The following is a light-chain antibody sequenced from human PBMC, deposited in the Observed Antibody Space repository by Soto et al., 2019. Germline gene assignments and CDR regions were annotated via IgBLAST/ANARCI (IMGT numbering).Light chain of an antibody. CDR1: SSNIGAPYD. J-gene: IGLJ3*02. V-gene: IGLV1-40*01. Sequence: QSVLTQPPSVSGAPGQRVTISCTGNSSNIGAPYDVHWYQQYPGTVPKLIIYANSNRPSGISDRFSASRSGTSASLAITGLQVDDEADFYCQSYDNRLRAWVFGGGTKLTVL. CDR3: QSYDNRLRAWV. CDR2: ANS.